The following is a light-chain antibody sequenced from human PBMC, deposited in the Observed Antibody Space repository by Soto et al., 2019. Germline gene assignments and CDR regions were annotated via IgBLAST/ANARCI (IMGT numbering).Light chain of an antibody. CDR3: QQYGSSPLT. Sequence: ENVLTQSPGTLSLSPGERATLSCRASQSVSSNYLAWFQQMPGQAPRLLIYDASRRATGIPDRFSGSGSGADFTLTINGLEPEEFALYFCQQYGSSPLTFGPGAKVDI. CDR2: DAS. J-gene: IGKJ3*01. CDR1: QSVSSNY. V-gene: IGKV3-20*01.